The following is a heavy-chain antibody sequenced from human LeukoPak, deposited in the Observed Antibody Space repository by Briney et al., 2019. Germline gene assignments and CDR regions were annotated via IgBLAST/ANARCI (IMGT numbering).Heavy chain of an antibody. CDR2: IYTSGST. CDR3: ARVRPYYDSSGYTPYYFDY. Sequence: SETLSLTCTVSGGSISSGSYYWSWIRQPAGKELEWIGRIYTSGSTNYNPSLKSRVTISVDTSKNQFSLKLSSVTAADTAVYYCARVRPYYDSSGYTPYYFDYWGQGTLVTVSS. V-gene: IGHV4-61*02. J-gene: IGHJ4*02. CDR1: GGSISSGSYY. D-gene: IGHD3-22*01.